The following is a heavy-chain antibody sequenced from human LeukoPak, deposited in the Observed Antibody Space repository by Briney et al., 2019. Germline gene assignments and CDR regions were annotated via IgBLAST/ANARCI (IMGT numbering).Heavy chain of an antibody. D-gene: IGHD4-17*01. V-gene: IGHV3-30-3*01. Sequence: GRSLRLSCAASGFTFSSYAMHWVRQAPGKGLEWVAVISYDGSNKYYADSVKGRFTISRDNSKNTLYLQMNSLRAEDTAVYYCARGAVTTVTTGGYYWGQGTLVTVSS. J-gene: IGHJ4*02. CDR3: ARGAVTTVTTGGYY. CDR1: GFTFSSYA. CDR2: ISYDGSNK.